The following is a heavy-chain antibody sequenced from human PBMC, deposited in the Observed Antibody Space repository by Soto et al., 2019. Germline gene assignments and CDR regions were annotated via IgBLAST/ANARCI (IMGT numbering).Heavy chain of an antibody. CDR1: GGSFSGYY. CDR3: ARGLRWSSGWSRGGSGLDY. J-gene: IGHJ4*02. D-gene: IGHD6-19*01. CDR2: INHSGST. V-gene: IGHV4-34*01. Sequence: PSETLSLTCAVYGGSFSGYYWSWIRQPPGKGLEWIGEINHSGSTNYNPSLKSRVTISVDTSKNQFSLKLSSVTAADTAVYYCARGLRWSSGWSRGGSGLDYWGQGTLVTVSS.